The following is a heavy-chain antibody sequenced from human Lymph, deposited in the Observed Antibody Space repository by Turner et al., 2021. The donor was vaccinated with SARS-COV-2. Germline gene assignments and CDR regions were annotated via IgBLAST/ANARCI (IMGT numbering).Heavy chain of an antibody. J-gene: IGHJ3*02. CDR1: GFIFSSYE. CDR2: ISRSGSTI. V-gene: IGHV3-48*03. D-gene: IGHD1-26*01. Sequence: EVQLVESGGGLVLPGGSLRLSCAASGFIFSSYEMNWVRQAQGKGLEWVSYISRSGSTIYYADSVKGRFTISRDNAKNSLYLQMSSLRAEDTAVYYCARDTVGATHAFDIWGQGTMVTVSS. CDR3: ARDTVGATHAFDI.